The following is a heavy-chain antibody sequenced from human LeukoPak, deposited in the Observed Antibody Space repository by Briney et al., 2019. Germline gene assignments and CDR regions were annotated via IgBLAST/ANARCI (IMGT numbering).Heavy chain of an antibody. CDR3: ARNRPPYYYDSSGYCFDY. V-gene: IGHV3-48*01. Sequence: GGSLRLSCAASGFTVSSNYMSWVRQAPGKGLEWVSYISNSSSTIYYADSVKGRFTISRDNAKNSLYLQMNSLRAEDTAVYYCARNRPPYYYDSSGYCFDYWGQGTLVTVSS. CDR1: GFTVSSNY. J-gene: IGHJ4*02. D-gene: IGHD3-22*01. CDR2: ISNSSSTI.